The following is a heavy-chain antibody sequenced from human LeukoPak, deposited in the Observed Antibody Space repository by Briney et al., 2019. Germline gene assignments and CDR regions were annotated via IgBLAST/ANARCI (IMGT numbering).Heavy chain of an antibody. CDR1: GGSINSYY. CDR3: ARYEEFSTGYSASSTRHYFDH. D-gene: IGHD3/OR15-3a*01. J-gene: IGHJ4*02. CDR2: IYYTGST. Sequence: PPETLSLTCTVSGGSINSYYGSWIRHPPEKGLKCIGHIYYTGSTYYKPSLESRVTISVDTAKNQIFLKLRSVTTADTDVYYCARYEEFSTGYSASSTRHYFDHWGQGTLVTVSS. V-gene: IGHV4-59*01.